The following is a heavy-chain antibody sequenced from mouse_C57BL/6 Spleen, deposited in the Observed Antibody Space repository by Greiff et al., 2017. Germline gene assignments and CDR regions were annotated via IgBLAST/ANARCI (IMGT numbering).Heavy chain of an antibody. CDR3: ARDNSNYEGFAY. Sequence: EVHLVESGGGLVKPGGSLKLSCAASGFTFSSYAMSWVRQTPEKRLEWVATISDGGSYTYYPDNVKGRFTISRDNAKNNLYLQMSHLKSEDTAMYYCARDNSNYEGFAYWGQGTLVTVSA. D-gene: IGHD2-5*01. V-gene: IGHV5-4*01. CDR1: GFTFSSYA. J-gene: IGHJ3*01. CDR2: ISDGGSYT.